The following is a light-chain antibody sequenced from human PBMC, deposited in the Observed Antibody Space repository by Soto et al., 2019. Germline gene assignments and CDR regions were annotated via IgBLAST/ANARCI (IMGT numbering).Light chain of an antibody. V-gene: IGLV1-47*01. CDR2: RNN. Sequence: QSVLTQPPSASGTPGQRVTISCSGSSSNIGSNYVYWYQQLPGTAPKLLIYRNNQRPSGVPDRFSGSKSGTSASLAISGPRSEDEADYYCAAWDDSLSGPRVFGGGTKLTVL. CDR1: SSNIGSNY. CDR3: AAWDDSLSGPRV. J-gene: IGLJ2*01.